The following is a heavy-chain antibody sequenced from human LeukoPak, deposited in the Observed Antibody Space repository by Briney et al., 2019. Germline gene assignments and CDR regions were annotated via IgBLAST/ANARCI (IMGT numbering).Heavy chain of an antibody. V-gene: IGHV4-31*03. CDR2: IYYSGST. CDR3: AREYYDSSGTIFDY. D-gene: IGHD3-22*01. CDR1: GGSISSGGYY. Sequence: PSETLSLTCTVSGGSISSGGYYWSWIRQHPGKGLEWIGYIYYSGSTYYNPSLKSRVTISVDTSKNQFSLKLSSVTAADTAVYYCAREYYDSSGTIFDYWGQGALVTVSS. J-gene: IGHJ4*02.